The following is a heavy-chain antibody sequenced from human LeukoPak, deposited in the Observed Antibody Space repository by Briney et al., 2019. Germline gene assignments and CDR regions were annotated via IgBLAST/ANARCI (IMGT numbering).Heavy chain of an antibody. Sequence: SETLSLTCTVSGGSISSSSYYWGWIRQPPGKGLEWIGSIYYSGSTYYNPSLKSRVTISVDTSKNQFSLKLSSVTAADTAVYYCARYTMTPYFDYWGQGTLVTVSS. V-gene: IGHV4-39*07. D-gene: IGHD3-3*01. CDR1: GGSISSSSYY. CDR2: IYYSGST. CDR3: ARYTMTPYFDY. J-gene: IGHJ4*02.